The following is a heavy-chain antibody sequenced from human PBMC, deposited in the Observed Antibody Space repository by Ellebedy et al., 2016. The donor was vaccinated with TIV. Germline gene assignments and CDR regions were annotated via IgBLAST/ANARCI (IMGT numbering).Heavy chain of an antibody. V-gene: IGHV1-69*06. CDR2: IIPIFGTA. CDR3: ARDVRGVIISWFDP. Sequence: SVKVSXXASGGTFSSYAISWVRQAPGQGLEWMGGIIPIFGTANYAQKFQGRVTITADKSTSTAYMELRSLRSDDTAVYYCARDVRGVIISWFDPWGQGTLVTVSS. CDR1: GGTFSSYA. J-gene: IGHJ5*02. D-gene: IGHD3-10*01.